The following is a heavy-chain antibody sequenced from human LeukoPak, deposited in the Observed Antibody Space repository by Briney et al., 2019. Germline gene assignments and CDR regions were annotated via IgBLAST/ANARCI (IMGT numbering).Heavy chain of an antibody. D-gene: IGHD3-10*01. CDR2: IYYSGST. CDR3: AREGYYYGSGSYLTDY. CDR1: GGSLSSSSYY. Sequence: SETLSLTCTVSGGSLSSSSYYWGWLRQPPGKGLGWIGSIYYSGSTYYNPSLKSRVTISVDTSRNQFSLKLSSVTAADTAVYYCAREGYYYGSGSYLTDYWGQGTLVTVSS. J-gene: IGHJ4*02. V-gene: IGHV4-39*01.